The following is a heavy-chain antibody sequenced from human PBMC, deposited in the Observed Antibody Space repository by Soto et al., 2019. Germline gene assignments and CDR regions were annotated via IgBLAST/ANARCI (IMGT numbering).Heavy chain of an antibody. CDR2: IWYDGSNK. Sequence: QVQLVESGGGVVQPGRSLRLSCAASGFTFSSYGMHWVRQAPGKGLEWVAVIWYDGSNKYYADSVKGRFTISRDNSKNTLYLQMISLRAEDTAVYYCARDRGGSYEYWFDPWGQGTLVTVSS. D-gene: IGHD1-26*01. CDR3: ARDRGGSYEYWFDP. J-gene: IGHJ5*02. CDR1: GFTFSSYG. V-gene: IGHV3-33*01.